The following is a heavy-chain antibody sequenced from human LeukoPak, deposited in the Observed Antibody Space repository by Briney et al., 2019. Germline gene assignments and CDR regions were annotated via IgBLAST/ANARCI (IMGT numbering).Heavy chain of an antibody. V-gene: IGHV4-59*08. CDR1: GGSISSYY. D-gene: IGHD5-18*01. CDR3: ARRRYSYVSDAFDI. Sequence: ASETLSLTCTVSGGSISSYYWSWIRQPAGKGLEWIGYIYYSGSTNYNPSLKSRVTISVDTSKNQFSLKLSSVTAADTAVYYCARRRYSYVSDAFDIWGQGTMVTVSS. CDR2: IYYSGST. J-gene: IGHJ3*02.